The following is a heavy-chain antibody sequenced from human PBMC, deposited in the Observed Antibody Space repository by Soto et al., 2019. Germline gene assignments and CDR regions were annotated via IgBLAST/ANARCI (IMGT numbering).Heavy chain of an antibody. Sequence: QVQLVESGGGVVQPGRSLRLSCAVSGFTFSSYGMHWARQAPGKGLEWVAVIWYDGSNKNYADSVKGRFTISRDNPKNTLYLQMNSLRAEDTAVYYCAREGEALDYWGQGTLVTVSS. CDR2: IWYDGSNK. CDR1: GFTFSSYG. D-gene: IGHD3-10*01. J-gene: IGHJ4*02. V-gene: IGHV3-33*01. CDR3: AREGEALDY.